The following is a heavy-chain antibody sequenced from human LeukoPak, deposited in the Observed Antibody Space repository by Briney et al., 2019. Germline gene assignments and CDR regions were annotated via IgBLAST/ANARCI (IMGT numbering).Heavy chain of an antibody. CDR1: GGSFSGYY. J-gene: IGHJ6*04. CDR2: INHSGST. CDR3: ARARIAAAVNV. V-gene: IGHV4-34*01. D-gene: IGHD6-13*01. Sequence: SETLSLTCAVYGGSFSGYYGSWIRQPPGKGLEWIGGINHSGSTNYNPSLKSRVTISVDTSKNQFSLKLSSVTAADTAVYYCARARIAAAVNVWGKGTTVTVSS.